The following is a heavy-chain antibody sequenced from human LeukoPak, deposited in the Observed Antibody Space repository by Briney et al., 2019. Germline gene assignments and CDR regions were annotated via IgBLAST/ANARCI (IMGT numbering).Heavy chain of an antibody. CDR2: ISAYNGNT. J-gene: IGHJ4*02. CDR1: GYTFTSYG. Sequence: ASVKVSCKASGYTFTSYGISWVRQAPGQGLEWMGWISAYNGNTNYAQKLQGRVTMTTDTSTSTAYMELRSLRSEDTAVYYCASMEAAAGTLDYWGQGTLVTVSS. V-gene: IGHV1-18*01. D-gene: IGHD6-13*01. CDR3: ASMEAAAGTLDY.